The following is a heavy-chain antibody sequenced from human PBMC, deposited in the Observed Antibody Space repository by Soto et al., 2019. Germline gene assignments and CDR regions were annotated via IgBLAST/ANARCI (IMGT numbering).Heavy chain of an antibody. CDR1: GCTFTSYA. V-gene: IGHV1-3*01. D-gene: IGHD3-9*01. CDR2: INAGNGNT. J-gene: IGHJ4*02. CDR3: AREYYDILTGYQLHYFDY. Sequence: ASVKVSCKASGCTFTSYAMHWVRQAPGQRLEWMGWINAGNGNTKYSQKFQGRVTITRDTSASTAYMELSSLRSEDTAVYYCAREYYDILTGYQLHYFDYWGQGTLVTVSS.